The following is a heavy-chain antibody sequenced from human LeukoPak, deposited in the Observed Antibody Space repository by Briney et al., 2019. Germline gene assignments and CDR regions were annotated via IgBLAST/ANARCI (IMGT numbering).Heavy chain of an antibody. D-gene: IGHD3-10*01. J-gene: IGHJ4*02. V-gene: IGHV3-30*02. CDR3: AKDAPNRGPGDD. Sequence: PGGSLRLSCAASGFTFSSYGMHWVRQAPGKGLEWVAFIRYDGSNKYYADSVKGRFTISRDNSKNTLYLQMNSPRAEDTAVYYCAKDAPNRGPGDDWGQGTLVTVSS. CDR1: GFTFSSYG. CDR2: IRYDGSNK.